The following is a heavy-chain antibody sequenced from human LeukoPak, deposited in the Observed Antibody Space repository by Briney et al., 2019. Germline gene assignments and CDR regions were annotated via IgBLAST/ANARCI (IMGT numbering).Heavy chain of an antibody. V-gene: IGHV1-2*02. CDR2: INPNSGGR. CDR3: ARGDYYDSSGYPDY. CDR1: GGTFSSYA. Sequence: ASVKVSCKASGGTFSSYAISWVRQAPGQGLEWMGWINPNSGGRDYAQKFQGRVTLTRDTSISTAYMELSRLRSDDTAVYYCARGDYYDSSGYPDYWGQGTLVTVSS. J-gene: IGHJ4*02. D-gene: IGHD3-22*01.